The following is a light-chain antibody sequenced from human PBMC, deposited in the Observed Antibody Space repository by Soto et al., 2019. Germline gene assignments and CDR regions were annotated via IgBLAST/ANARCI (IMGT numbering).Light chain of an antibody. V-gene: IGKV3-20*01. CDR2: GAS. CDR1: QSVSSSY. J-gene: IGKJ5*01. Sequence: EIVLTHSPGTLSLSPGERATLSCRASQSVSSSYLAWNQQKPGQAPRLLIYGASSRATGIPDRFSGSGSGTDFTLTISRLEPEDFAVYYCQQYGSSPYTFGQGTRLEIK. CDR3: QQYGSSPYT.